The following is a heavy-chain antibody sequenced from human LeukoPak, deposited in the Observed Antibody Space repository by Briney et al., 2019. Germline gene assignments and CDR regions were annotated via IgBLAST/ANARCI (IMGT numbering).Heavy chain of an antibody. CDR3: ARDDPLMYYYYYGMDV. CDR1: GYTFTSYD. D-gene: IGHD2-8*01. CDR2: MNPNSGNT. J-gene: IGHJ6*02. V-gene: IGHV1-8*01. Sequence: GASVKVSCKASGYTFTSYDINWVRQATGQGLEWMGWMNPNSGNTGYAQKFQGRVTMTRNTSISTAYMELSSLRSEDTAVYYCARDDPLMYYYYYGMDVWGQGTTVTVSS.